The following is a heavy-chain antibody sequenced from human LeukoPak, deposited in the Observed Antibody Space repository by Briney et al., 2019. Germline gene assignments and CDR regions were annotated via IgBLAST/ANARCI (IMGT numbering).Heavy chain of an antibody. CDR3: AKGVRSGTYYNCFDT. J-gene: IGHJ5*02. Sequence: GGSLRLSCVASGFTLDDYALHWVRQAPGKGLEWISLISGDGDNTYYADSVKGRFTISRDNSKNSLYLQMSSLRAEDTAFYYCAKGVRSGTYYNCFDTWGQGTLVTVSS. CDR2: ISGDGDNT. V-gene: IGHV3-43*02. CDR1: GFTLDDYA. D-gene: IGHD1-26*01.